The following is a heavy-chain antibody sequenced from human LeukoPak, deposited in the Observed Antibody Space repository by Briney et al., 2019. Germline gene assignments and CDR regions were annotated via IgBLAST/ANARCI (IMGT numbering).Heavy chain of an antibody. CDR2: IYPGDSDT. V-gene: IGHV5-51*01. CDR3: ARLSLSGYCDSSGYYSNWFDP. Sequence: GESLKISCKGSGYSFTSYWIGWVRQMPGKGLEWMGIIYPGDSDTRYSPSFQGQVTISADKSISTAYLQWSSLKASDTAMYYCARLSLSGYCDSSGYYSNWFDPWGQGTLVTVSS. J-gene: IGHJ5*02. CDR1: GYSFTSYW. D-gene: IGHD3-22*01.